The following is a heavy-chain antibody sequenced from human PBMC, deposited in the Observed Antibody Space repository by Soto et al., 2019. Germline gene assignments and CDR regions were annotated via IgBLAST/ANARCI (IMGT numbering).Heavy chain of an antibody. V-gene: IGHV4-34*01. J-gene: IGHJ3*02. Sequence: QVQLQQWGAGLLKPSETLSLTCAVYGGSFSGYYWSWIRQPPGKGLEWIGEINHSGSTNYNPSLKSRVTISVDTSKNQFSLKLSSVTAADTAVYYCARGRTTMVRGVKPWRAFDIWGQGTMVTVSS. CDR2: INHSGST. D-gene: IGHD3-10*01. CDR3: ARGRTTMVRGVKPWRAFDI. CDR1: GGSFSGYY.